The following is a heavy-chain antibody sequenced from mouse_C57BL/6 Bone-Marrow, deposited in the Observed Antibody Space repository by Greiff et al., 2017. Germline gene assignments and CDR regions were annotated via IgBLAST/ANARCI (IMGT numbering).Heavy chain of an antibody. CDR3: TTITTVVYWYFEV. J-gene: IGHJ1*03. CDR1: GFNIKDDY. D-gene: IGHD1-1*01. CDR2: IDPENGDT. Sequence: VQLQPSGAELVRPGASVKFSCTASGFNIKDDYMHWVKQRPEQGLEWIGWIDPENGDTEYASKFQGKATITADTSSNTAYLQRSSLTYEDTAVYYCTTITTVVYWYFEVWGTGTTVTVSS. V-gene: IGHV14-4*01.